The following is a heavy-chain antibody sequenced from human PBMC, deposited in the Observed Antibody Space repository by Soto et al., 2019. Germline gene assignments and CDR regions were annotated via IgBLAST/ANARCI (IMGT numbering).Heavy chain of an antibody. CDR2: IYSGGST. CDR3: AGTDPLYDYIWGSYRYTGGPTTHYYMDV. J-gene: IGHJ6*03. D-gene: IGHD3-16*02. CDR1: GFTVSSNY. Sequence: PGGSLRLSCAASGFTVSSNYMSWVRQAPGKGLEWVSVIYSGGSTYYADSVKGRFTISRHNSKNTLYLQMNSLRAEDTAVYYCAGTDPLYDYIWGSYRYTGGPTTHYYMDVWGKGTTVTVSS. V-gene: IGHV3-53*04.